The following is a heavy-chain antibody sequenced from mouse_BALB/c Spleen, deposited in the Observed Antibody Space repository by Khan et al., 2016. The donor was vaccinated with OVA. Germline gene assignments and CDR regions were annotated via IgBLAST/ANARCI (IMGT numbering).Heavy chain of an antibody. D-gene: IGHD4-1*01. V-gene: IGHV5-12-1*01. J-gene: IGHJ4*01. CDR1: GFVFSSYD. CDR3: ARGTGAAMDY. Sequence: EVQLVESGGGLVKPGGSLKLSCAASGFVFSSYDMSWVRQTPEKRLEWVAYISSGGGSTYYPDTVKGRFTISRDNAKNTLYLQMSSLKSEDTAMYCCARGTGAAMDYWGQGTSVTVSS. CDR2: ISSGGGST.